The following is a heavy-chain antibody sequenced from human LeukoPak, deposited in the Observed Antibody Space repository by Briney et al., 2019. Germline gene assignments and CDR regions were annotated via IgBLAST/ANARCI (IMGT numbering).Heavy chain of an antibody. V-gene: IGHV3-7*01. J-gene: IGHJ2*01. Sequence: PGGSLRLSCAASGFIFSSYWMAWVRQAPGKGLEWVANIKEDGSDKNYVDSVKGRFTISRDNSKNTLYLQMNSLRAEDTAVYYCATGYDYVWDWYFHLWGRGTLVTVSS. D-gene: IGHD3-16*01. CDR1: GFIFSSYW. CDR2: IKEDGSDK. CDR3: ATGYDYVWDWYFHL.